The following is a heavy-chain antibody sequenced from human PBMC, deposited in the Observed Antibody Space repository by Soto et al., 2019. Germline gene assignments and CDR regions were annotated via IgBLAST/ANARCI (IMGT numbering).Heavy chain of an antibody. V-gene: IGHV3-48*02. D-gene: IGHD3-9*01. CDR1: GFTFSTYS. Sequence: PGGSLRLSCTASGFTFSTYSMNWVRQAPGKGLEWVSYISSGSRTIYYADSVKGRFTISRDNAKDSLFLQTNSLRDEDTAVYYCARDVDIMTQGPLGYWGQGTLVTVSS. CDR3: ARDVDIMTQGPLGY. CDR2: ISSGSRTI. J-gene: IGHJ4*02.